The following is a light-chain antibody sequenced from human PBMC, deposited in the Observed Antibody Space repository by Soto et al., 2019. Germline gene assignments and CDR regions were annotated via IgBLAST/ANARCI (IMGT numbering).Light chain of an antibody. V-gene: IGKV1-12*01. CDR3: QQAYSFPIT. CDR2: DAS. J-gene: IGKJ5*01. Sequence: DIQMTQSPSSLSASVGDRATITCQASQDISNYLNWYQQKPGKAPKLLIYDASNLQSGVPSRFSGSGSGTDFTLSISNLQPEDFATYYCQQAYSFPITFGQGTRLEIK. CDR1: QDISNY.